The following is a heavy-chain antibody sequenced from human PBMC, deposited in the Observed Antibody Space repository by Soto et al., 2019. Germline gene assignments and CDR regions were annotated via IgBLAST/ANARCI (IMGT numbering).Heavy chain of an antibody. Sequence: QVHLVQSGAEVKMPGASVKVSCKASGFTFTSYAFTWVRQAPGQGLEGMGWIRDYNGNTNYATNFRGRVTMTTDSPTSTVYMELGSLTSADTAVYFFARDFTGWPPDGVDSGSQGTLVSVSA. CDR2: IRDYNGNT. J-gene: IGHJ4*02. CDR1: GFTFTSYA. V-gene: IGHV1-18*01. CDR3: ARDFTGWPPDGVDS. D-gene: IGHD3-16*01.